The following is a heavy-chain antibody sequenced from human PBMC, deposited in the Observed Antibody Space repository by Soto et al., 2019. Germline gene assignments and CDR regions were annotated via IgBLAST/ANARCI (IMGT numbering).Heavy chain of an antibody. J-gene: IGHJ4*02. CDR3: AKGLYYYDSSGYRLFDY. Sequence: PGGSLRLSCAASGFMFNNDAMSWVRQAPGKGLEWVSTVSVSGGTTYYADSLKGRFTISRDNSKKTVYLQMNRLRADDTAIYYCAKGLYYYDSSGYRLFDYWGQGTLLTVSS. CDR2: VSVSGGTT. V-gene: IGHV3-23*01. CDR1: GFMFNNDA. D-gene: IGHD3-22*01.